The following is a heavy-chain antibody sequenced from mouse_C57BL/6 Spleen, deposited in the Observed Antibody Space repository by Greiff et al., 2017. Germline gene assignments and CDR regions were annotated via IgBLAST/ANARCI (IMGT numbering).Heavy chain of an antibody. V-gene: IGHV5-4*03. J-gene: IGHJ3*01. CDR2: ISDGGSYT. D-gene: IGHD1-1*01. CDR3: AAYGSSYGFAY. CDR1: GFTFSSYA. Sequence: EVMLVESGGGLVKPGGSLTLSCAASGFTFSSYAMSWVRQTPEKRLEWVATISDGGSYTYYPDNVKGRFTISRDNAKNNLYLQMSHLKSEDTAMYYCAAYGSSYGFAYWGQGTLVTVSA.